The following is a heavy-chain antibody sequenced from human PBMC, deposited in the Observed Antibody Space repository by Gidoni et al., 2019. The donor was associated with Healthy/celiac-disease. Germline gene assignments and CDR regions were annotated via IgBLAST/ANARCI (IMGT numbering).Heavy chain of an antibody. D-gene: IGHD3-22*01. V-gene: IGHV1-69*01. CDR1: GGTFSSYA. CDR2: IIPIFGTA. Sequence: QVQLVQSGAEVKKPGSSVKVSCKASGGTFSSYAISWVRQAPGQGLEWMGGIIPIFGTANYAQKFQGRVTITADESTSTAYMELSSLRSEDTAVYYCAGTAQYYYDSSGYLSYWGQGTLVTVSS. J-gene: IGHJ4*02. CDR3: AGTAQYYYDSSGYLSY.